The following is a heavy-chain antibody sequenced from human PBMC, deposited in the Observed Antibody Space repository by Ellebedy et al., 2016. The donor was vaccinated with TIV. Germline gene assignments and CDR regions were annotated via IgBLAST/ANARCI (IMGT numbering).Heavy chain of an antibody. V-gene: IGHV3-64D*06. CDR1: GFTFSSNA. J-gene: IGHJ4*02. Sequence: GESLKISCSASGFTFSSNAMHWVRQAPGKGLEYISAIVSNGDSTYYANSVKGRFTISRDNSKNTLYLQMSSLRPDDTAVYYCVKAWGDWGQGTLVTVSS. D-gene: IGHD3-16*01. CDR3: VKAWGD. CDR2: IVSNGDST.